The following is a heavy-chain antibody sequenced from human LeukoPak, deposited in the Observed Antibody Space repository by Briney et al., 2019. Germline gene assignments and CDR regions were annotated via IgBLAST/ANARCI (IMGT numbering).Heavy chain of an antibody. Sequence: GGSLRLSCAASGFTFNSYSMNWVRQAPGKGLEWVSSISSSGSYIYYADSVKGRFTISRDNAKNSLYLQMNSLRAEDTAVYYCARGIDTSGWYLYAFDIWGPGTMVTVSS. D-gene: IGHD6-19*01. J-gene: IGHJ3*02. CDR3: ARGIDTSGWYLYAFDI. CDR1: GFTFNSYS. V-gene: IGHV3-21*01. CDR2: ISSSGSYI.